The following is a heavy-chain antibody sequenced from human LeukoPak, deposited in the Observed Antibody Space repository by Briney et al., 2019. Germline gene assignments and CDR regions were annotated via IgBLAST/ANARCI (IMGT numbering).Heavy chain of an antibody. Sequence: ASVKVSCKASGYTFTSYGISWVRQAPGQGLEWMGWISAYNGNTNYAQKLQGRVTMTTDTSTSTAYMELRSLRSDDTAVYYCASVCSGGSCYSGYYFDYWGQGTLVTVSS. CDR3: ASVCSGGSCYSGYYFDY. V-gene: IGHV1-18*01. D-gene: IGHD2-15*01. CDR2: ISAYNGNT. CDR1: GYTFTSYG. J-gene: IGHJ4*02.